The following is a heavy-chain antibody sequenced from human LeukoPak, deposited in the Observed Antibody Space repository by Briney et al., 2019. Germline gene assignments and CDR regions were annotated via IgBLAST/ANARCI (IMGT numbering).Heavy chain of an antibody. D-gene: IGHD1-26*01. J-gene: IGHJ4*02. CDR2: IYYSGST. CDR1: GGSISSYY. CDR3: ARTTNSGSYYSY. V-gene: IGHV4-59*12. Sequence: PSETLSLTCTVSGGSISSYYWSWIRQPPGKGLEWIGYIYYSGSTNYNPSLKSRVTISVDTSKNQFSLKLSSVTAADTAVYYCARTTNSGSYYSYWGQGTLVTVSS.